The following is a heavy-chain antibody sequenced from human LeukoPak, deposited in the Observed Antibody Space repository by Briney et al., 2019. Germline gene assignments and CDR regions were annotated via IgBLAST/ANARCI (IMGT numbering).Heavy chain of an antibody. D-gene: IGHD2-21*01. Sequence: GGSLRLSCAASGFTLSSYGMHWVRQAPGKGLEWVAVISYDGSNKYYADSVKGRFTISRDNSKNTLYLQMNSLRAEDTAVYYCANSHMFDYWGQGTLVTVSS. CDR1: GFTLSSYG. V-gene: IGHV3-30*18. J-gene: IGHJ4*02. CDR2: ISYDGSNK. CDR3: ANSHMFDY.